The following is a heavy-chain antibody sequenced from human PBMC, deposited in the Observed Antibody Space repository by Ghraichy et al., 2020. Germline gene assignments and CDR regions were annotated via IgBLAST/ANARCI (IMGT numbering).Heavy chain of an antibody. Sequence: GGSLRLSCAASGFTFTSYSMNWVRQAPGEGLEWISYINGGSRTISYADSVKGRFTISRDDAKNSLYLQMNSLRDEDTAVYYCVRDFHWGLDYWGQGIPVTVSS. CDR1: GFTFTSYS. J-gene: IGHJ4*02. D-gene: IGHD7-27*01. CDR3: VRDFHWGLDY. V-gene: IGHV3-48*02. CDR2: INGGSRTI.